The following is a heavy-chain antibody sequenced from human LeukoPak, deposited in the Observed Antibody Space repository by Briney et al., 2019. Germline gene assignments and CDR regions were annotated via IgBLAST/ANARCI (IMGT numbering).Heavy chain of an antibody. Sequence: GGSLRLSCAASGFTFSSYWMSWVRQAPGKGLEGVAKIKQDGSEKYYVDSVKGRFTISRDNAKNSLYLQMNSLRAQDTAVYYCARVRRYSSSWGYYFDYWGQGTLVTVSS. CDR3: ARVRRYSSSWGYYFDY. CDR1: GFTFSSYW. D-gene: IGHD6-13*01. J-gene: IGHJ4*02. V-gene: IGHV3-7*01. CDR2: IKQDGSEK.